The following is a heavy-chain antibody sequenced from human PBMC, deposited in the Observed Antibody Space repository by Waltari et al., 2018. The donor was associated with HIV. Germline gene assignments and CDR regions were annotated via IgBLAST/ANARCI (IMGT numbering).Heavy chain of an antibody. J-gene: IGHJ5*01. Sequence: VRCITFSCAADGFTFSSYAMSWVRQAPGKGLAWVTAISGSGGSTYYADSVKGRFTISRDNSKNTLYLQMNSLRAEDTAVYYCAKYPGYYDSSRPFDSWGQGTLVTVSS. CDR3: AKYPGYYDSSRPFDS. CDR2: ISGSGGST. D-gene: IGHD3-22*01. V-gene: IGHV3-23*01. CDR1: GFTFSSYA.